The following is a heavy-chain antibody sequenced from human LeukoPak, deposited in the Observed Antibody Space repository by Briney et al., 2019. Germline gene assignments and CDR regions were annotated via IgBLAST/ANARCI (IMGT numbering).Heavy chain of an antibody. CDR3: AKGYTDFDY. D-gene: IGHD3-16*02. J-gene: IGHJ4*02. V-gene: IGHV3-30*02. Sequence: AGSVKGRFTVSRDNSKNTLYLQMNSLRAEDTAVYYCAKGYTDFDYWGQGTLVTVSS.